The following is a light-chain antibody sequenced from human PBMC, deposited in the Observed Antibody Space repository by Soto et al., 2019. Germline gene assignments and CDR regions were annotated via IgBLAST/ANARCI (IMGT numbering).Light chain of an antibody. V-gene: IGLV3-21*04. CDR3: QVWDSSSDHPYV. CDR2: YDS. CDR1: NIGSKS. Sequence: SYELTQPPSGTVAPGKTGRITCGGNNIGSKSMHWCQQKPGQAPVLVIYYDSDRPSGIPERFSGSNSGNTATLTISRVEAGDEADYYCQVWDSSSDHPYVFGTGTKVTVL. J-gene: IGLJ1*01.